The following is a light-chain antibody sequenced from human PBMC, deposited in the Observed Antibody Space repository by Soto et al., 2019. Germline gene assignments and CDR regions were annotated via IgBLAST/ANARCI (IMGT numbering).Light chain of an antibody. CDR1: QGISSW. J-gene: IGKJ1*01. CDR2: AAS. V-gene: IGKV1-12*01. Sequence: DIQMTQSPSSVSASVGDRVTITCRASQGISSWLAWFQQKPGKAPKLLIYAASTLQSGVPSRFSGSGSGKNFTLPITRPQPEEFATYYCQKVKSFPWTFGQGTKVEIK. CDR3: QKVKSFPWT.